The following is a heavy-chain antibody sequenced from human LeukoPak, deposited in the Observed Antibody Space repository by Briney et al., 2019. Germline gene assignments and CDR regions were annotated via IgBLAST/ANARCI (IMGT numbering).Heavy chain of an antibody. Sequence: GGSLRLSCTASGFIFSNYWMTWVRQAPGKGREGGAQINKDGSKKYYIDSVKARFSISRDNTRKSLSLQMNSLRAEDTAVYYCVRDGGVSGYDLLDYWGQGTLVTVSS. V-gene: IGHV3-7*01. D-gene: IGHD5-12*01. CDR2: INKDGSKK. CDR1: GFIFSNYW. J-gene: IGHJ4*02. CDR3: VRDGGVSGYDLLDY.